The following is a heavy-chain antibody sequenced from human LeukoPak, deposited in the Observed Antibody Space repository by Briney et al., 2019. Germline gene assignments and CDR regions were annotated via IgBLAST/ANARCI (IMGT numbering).Heavy chain of an antibody. CDR2: IYYSGST. D-gene: IGHD3-10*01. CDR1: GGSISSHY. CDR3: ARAGQPGPRRGYFDY. Sequence: TSETLSLTCTVSGGSISSHYWSWIRQPPGKGLEWIGYIYYSGSTNYNPSLKSRVTISVDTSKNQFSLKLSSVTAADTAVYYCARAGQPGPRRGYFDYWGQGTLVTVSS. V-gene: IGHV4-59*11. J-gene: IGHJ4*02.